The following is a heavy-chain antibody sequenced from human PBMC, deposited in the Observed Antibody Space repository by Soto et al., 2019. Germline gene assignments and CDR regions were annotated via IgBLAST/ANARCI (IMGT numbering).Heavy chain of an antibody. J-gene: IGHJ4*02. V-gene: IGHV1-18*01. CDR2: ISAYNGNT. CDR3: ARERGLRFLEWSILDY. D-gene: IGHD3-3*01. Sequence: AASVKVSCKASGYIFTNYGISWVRQAPGQGLEWMGWISAYNGNTNYVQKLQGRVTMTTDTSTSTAYMELRSLRSDDTAVYYFARERGLRFLEWSILDYWGQGTLVTV. CDR1: GYIFTNYG.